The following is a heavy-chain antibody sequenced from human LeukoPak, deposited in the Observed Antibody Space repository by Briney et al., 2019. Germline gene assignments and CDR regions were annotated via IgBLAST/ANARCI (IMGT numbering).Heavy chain of an antibody. CDR1: GFSFGSEA. D-gene: IGHD3-10*01. CDR3: AKSRSGSANWALRIFDN. J-gene: IGHJ4*02. Sequence: GGSLRLSCTASGFSFGSEAMSWVRQAPGRGLEWVSSISPGGGTTYYADSVKGRFTISRDNSENTLYVEMNSLRAEDTAIYYCAKSRSGSANWALRIFDNWGQGTLVSVSS. CDR2: ISPGGGTT. V-gene: IGHV3-23*01.